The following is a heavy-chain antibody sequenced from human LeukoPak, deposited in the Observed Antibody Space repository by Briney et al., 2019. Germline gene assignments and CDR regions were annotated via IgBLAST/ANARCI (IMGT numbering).Heavy chain of an antibody. J-gene: IGHJ4*02. V-gene: IGHV3-20*04. CDR1: GFTFSSYG. D-gene: IGHD1-26*01. CDR3: AREGSGSSNFDY. CDR2: INWNGGST. Sequence: GGSLRLSCAASGFTFSSYGMSWVRQAPGKGLEWVSGINWNGGSTGYADSVKGRFTISRDNAKNSLYLQMNSLRAEDTALYYCAREGSGSSNFDYWGQGTLVTVSS.